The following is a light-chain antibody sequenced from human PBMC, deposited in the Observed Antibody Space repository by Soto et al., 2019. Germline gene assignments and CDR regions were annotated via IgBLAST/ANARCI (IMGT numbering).Light chain of an antibody. J-gene: IGKJ2*01. CDR1: RSVSSSN. V-gene: IGKV3-20*01. CDR3: HHYVSLPPYT. CDR2: GAS. Sequence: EIVLTQSPGTLSLSPGDRATLSCRASRSVSSSNLAWYQQKPGQAPRRLFYGASSRATGIPDRYSGSGSGPDFTLSISRLEPEDFAVYYCHHYVSLPPYTFGQGTKLEIK.